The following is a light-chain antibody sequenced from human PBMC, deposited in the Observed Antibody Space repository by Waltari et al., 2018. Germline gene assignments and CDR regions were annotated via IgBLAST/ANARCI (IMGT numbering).Light chain of an antibody. CDR1: SRAVGAWRF. Sequence: QSALTQPRPVSGSPGQSVTISCTGSSRAVGAWRFVSWYQQHPGKAPKVLLFDVNKRPSGVPDRFSGSKSGNTAFLTISGLQADDEVDYYCCAYAGSYTWVFGGGTRLTVL. J-gene: IGLJ3*02. CDR3: CAYAGSYTWV. CDR2: DVN. V-gene: IGLV2-11*01.